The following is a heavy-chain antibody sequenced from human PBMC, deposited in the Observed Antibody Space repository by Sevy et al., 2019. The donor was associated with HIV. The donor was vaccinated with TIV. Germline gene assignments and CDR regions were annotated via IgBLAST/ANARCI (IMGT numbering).Heavy chain of an antibody. Sequence: SETLSLTCTVSGGSISSSSYYWGWIRQPPGKGLEWIGSIYYSGGTYYNPSLKSRVTISVDTSKNQFSLKLSSVTAADTAVYYCARHARGSSWARPRLTYFDYWGQGTLVTVSS. J-gene: IGHJ4*02. CDR2: IYYSGGT. CDR3: ARHARGSSWARPRLTYFDY. D-gene: IGHD6-13*01. CDR1: GGSISSSSYY. V-gene: IGHV4-39*01.